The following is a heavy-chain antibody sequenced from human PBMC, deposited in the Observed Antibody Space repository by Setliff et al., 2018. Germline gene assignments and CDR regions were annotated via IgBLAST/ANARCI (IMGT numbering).Heavy chain of an antibody. V-gene: IGHV3-23*01. CDR1: RFTFSNYA. D-gene: IGHD3-22*01. CDR3: ARDYYDSSGYYPYYYYYYGMDV. Sequence: LRLSCAASRFTFSNYAMSWVRQAPGKGLEWVSAISASGRTTYSADSVKGRFTISRDNSKNTLSLQMNSLRAEDTAVYYCARDYYDSSGYYPYYYYYYGMDVWGQGTTVTVSS. J-gene: IGHJ6*02. CDR2: ISASGRTT.